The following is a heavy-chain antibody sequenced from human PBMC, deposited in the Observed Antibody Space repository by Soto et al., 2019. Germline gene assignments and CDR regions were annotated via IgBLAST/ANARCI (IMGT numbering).Heavy chain of an antibody. D-gene: IGHD1-26*01. J-gene: IGHJ4*02. CDR1: GYTFTVYY. Sequence: QVQLVQSGAEVKKHGASVNVSCKASGYTFTVYYMHWVRQAPGQGLEWMGGINPKSGGTMYPQKFQGRVTMTWDTSISTAYMALTRLRSDDTAVYYCARDLAKGGGSAGFDYLGQGTLVTVSS. CDR2: INPKSGGT. V-gene: IGHV1-2*02. CDR3: ARDLAKGGGSAGFDY.